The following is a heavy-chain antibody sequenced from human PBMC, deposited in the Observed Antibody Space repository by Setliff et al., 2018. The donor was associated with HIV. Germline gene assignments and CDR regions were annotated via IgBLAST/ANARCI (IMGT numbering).Heavy chain of an antibody. Sequence: SETLSLTCNVSGGSIRSSSYYWGWIRQPPGKGLEWIGTIYYRGSTYYNPSLKSRVTISVDTSKNQFSLKLTSVTAADTAVYYCARHYGAVKSVVTVVAKYFPLWGQGTLVTVSS. CDR1: GGSIRSSSYY. CDR3: ARHYGAVKSVVTVVAKYFPL. D-gene: IGHD2-21*02. CDR2: IYYRGST. V-gene: IGHV4-39*01. J-gene: IGHJ1*01.